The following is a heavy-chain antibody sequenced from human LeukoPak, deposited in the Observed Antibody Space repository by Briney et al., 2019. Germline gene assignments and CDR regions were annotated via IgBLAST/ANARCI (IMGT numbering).Heavy chain of an antibody. CDR3: ARDGLYDPSI. D-gene: IGHD5/OR15-5a*01. Sequence: SETLSLTCTVSGGSNSSYYWSWIRQPPGKGLEWIGYIYYSGSTNYNPSLKSRVTISVDTSKNQFSLKLSSVTAADTAVYYCARDGLYDPSIWGQGTMVTVSS. J-gene: IGHJ3*02. CDR2: IYYSGST. V-gene: IGHV4-59*01. CDR1: GGSNSSYY.